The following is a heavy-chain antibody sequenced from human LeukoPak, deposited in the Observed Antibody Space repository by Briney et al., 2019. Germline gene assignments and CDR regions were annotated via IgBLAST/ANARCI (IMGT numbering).Heavy chain of an antibody. CDR2: LYPGVST. CDR3: ARLRFYDSTGYSPGHYMDV. J-gene: IGHJ6*03. V-gene: IGHV4-4*07. D-gene: IGHD3-22*01. CDR1: GGPMYSYY. Sequence: PSETLSLTCTVSGGPMYSYYWSWIRQTAGKGLAWIGRLYPGVSTDYNPSLKSRVTMSVDTSKNQFALKLNAVTAADTAVYYCARLRFYDSTGYSPGHYMDVWGKGTTVTVSS.